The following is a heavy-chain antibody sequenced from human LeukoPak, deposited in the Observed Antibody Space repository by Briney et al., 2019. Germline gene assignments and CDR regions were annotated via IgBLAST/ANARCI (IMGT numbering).Heavy chain of an antibody. CDR2: IYSGTI. D-gene: IGHD6-19*01. CDR1: GFTVSSNS. V-gene: IGHV3-53*01. J-gene: IGHJ3*02. Sequence: PGGSLRLSCTVSGFTVSSNSMSWVRQAPGKGLEWVSFIYSGTIHYSDSVKGRFTISRDNSKNTLYLQMNSLRAEDTAVYYCARDRVFRQWLGMNDAFDIWGQGTMVTVSS. CDR3: ARDRVFRQWLGMNDAFDI.